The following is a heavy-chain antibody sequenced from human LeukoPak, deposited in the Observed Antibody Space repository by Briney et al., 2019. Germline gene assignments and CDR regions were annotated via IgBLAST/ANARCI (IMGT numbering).Heavy chain of an antibody. CDR3: ASRGDYYDSSGYSY. CDR2: IYHSGST. J-gene: IGHJ4*02. D-gene: IGHD3-22*01. CDR1: GGSISSSNW. V-gene: IGHV4-4*02. Sequence: PSETLSLTCAVSGGSISSSNWWSWVRQPPGKGLEWIGEIYHSGSTNYNPSLKSRVTISVDKSKNQFSLKLSSVTAADTAVYYCASRGDYYDSSGYSYWGQGTLVTVSS.